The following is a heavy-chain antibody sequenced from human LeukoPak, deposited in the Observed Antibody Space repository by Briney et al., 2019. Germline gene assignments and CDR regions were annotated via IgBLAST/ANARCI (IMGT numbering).Heavy chain of an antibody. CDR3: ARDGRLWQQPFDY. CDR1: GGSISSGDYY. J-gene: IGHJ4*02. Sequence: SSQTLSLTCTVSGGSISSGDYYWSWIRQSPGKGLEWIGYIYYSGSTYYNPSLKSRVTISVDTSKNQFSLKLSSVTAADTAVYYCARDGRLWQQPFDYWGQGTLVTVSS. V-gene: IGHV4-30-4*08. D-gene: IGHD6-13*01. CDR2: IYYSGST.